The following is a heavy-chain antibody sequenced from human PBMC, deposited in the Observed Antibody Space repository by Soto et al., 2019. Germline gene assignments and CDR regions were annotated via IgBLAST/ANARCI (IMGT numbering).Heavy chain of an antibody. CDR1: GFTFSSYA. J-gene: IGHJ4*02. D-gene: IGHD3-22*01. CDR2: ISGSGSTI. V-gene: IGHV3-23*01. CDR3: AKVFYYYDSSGYYYFDY. Sequence: GGSLRLSCAASGFTFSSYAVSWVRQAPGKGPEWISTISGSGSTIYYADSVKGRFTISRDNSKNTLYLQMGSLRAEDTAVYYCAKVFYYYDSSGYYYFDYWGQGTLVTVSS.